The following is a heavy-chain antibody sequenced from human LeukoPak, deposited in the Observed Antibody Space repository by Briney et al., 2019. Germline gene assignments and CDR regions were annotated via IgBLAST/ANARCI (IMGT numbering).Heavy chain of an antibody. Sequence: GGSLRLSCAASGFTFSSYSMNWVRQAPGKGLEWVSCISSSSSYIYYADSVKGRFTISRENAKNSLYLQMNSLRAGDTAVYYCARANPLDSDAFDIWGQGTMVTVSS. CDR1: GFTFSSYS. V-gene: IGHV3-21*01. J-gene: IGHJ3*02. CDR3: ARANPLDSDAFDI. CDR2: ISSSSSYI.